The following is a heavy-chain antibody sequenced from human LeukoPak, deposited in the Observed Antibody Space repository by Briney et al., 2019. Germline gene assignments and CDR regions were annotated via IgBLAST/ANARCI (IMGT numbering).Heavy chain of an antibody. J-gene: IGHJ4*02. CDR3: ASDLGTRYFDY. V-gene: IGHV3-33*01. D-gene: IGHD3-16*01. CDR1: GLSFRSYG. CDR2: IWYDGSNK. Sequence: PGGSLRLSCAVSGLSFRSYGMHWVRQAPGKGLEWVAVIWYDGSNKYYVDSVKGRFTISRDNSKKTLYLQMSDLRVEDTAVYYCASDLGTRYFDYWGQGVLVTVSS.